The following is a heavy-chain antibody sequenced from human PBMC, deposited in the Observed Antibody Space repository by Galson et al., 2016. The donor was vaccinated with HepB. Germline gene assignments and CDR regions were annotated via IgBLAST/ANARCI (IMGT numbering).Heavy chain of an antibody. D-gene: IGHD3-10*01. Sequence: SLRLSCAASGFTFSSYSMNWVRQAPGKGLEWVSSISSSSTYIYYADSVKGRFTISRDNAKNSLFLQMNSLRAEDTALYYCAKDIQPYGSGSSPGHWGQGTLVTVSS. CDR3: AKDIQPYGSGSSPGH. V-gene: IGHV3-21*04. CDR2: ISSSSTYI. J-gene: IGHJ4*02. CDR1: GFTFSSYS.